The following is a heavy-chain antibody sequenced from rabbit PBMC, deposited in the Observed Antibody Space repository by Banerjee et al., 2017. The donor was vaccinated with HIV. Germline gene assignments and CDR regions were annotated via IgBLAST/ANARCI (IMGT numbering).Heavy chain of an antibody. CDR1: GFSFSSKYW. J-gene: IGHJ4*01. D-gene: IGHD1-1*01. CDR3: ARDRGFSGYAYFNL. CDR2: IDAGSSGST. V-gene: IGHV1S45*01. Sequence: QEQLVESGGGLVQPEGSLTLTCTASGFSFSSKYWICWVRQAPGKGLEWIACIDAGSSGSTYYASWVNGRFTISRSTSLNTVTLQMTSLTAADTATYFCARDRGFSGYAYFNLWGQGTLVTVS.